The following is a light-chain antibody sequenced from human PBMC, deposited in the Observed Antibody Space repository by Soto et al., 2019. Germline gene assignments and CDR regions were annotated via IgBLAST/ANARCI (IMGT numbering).Light chain of an antibody. CDR2: DAS. CDR3: QQYGNSPWT. CDR1: QSVSSNY. V-gene: IGKV3-20*01. J-gene: IGKJ1*01. Sequence: EIVLTQSPGTLSLSPGERATLSCRASQSVSSNYLAWCQQKPGQAPRLLIYDASSRATGIPDRFSGSGSGTDFTLTISRLEPEDFAVYYCQQYGNSPWTFGQGTKVEIK.